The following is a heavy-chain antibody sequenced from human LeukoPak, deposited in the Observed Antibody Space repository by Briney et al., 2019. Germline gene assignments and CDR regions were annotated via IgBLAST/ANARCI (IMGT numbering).Heavy chain of an antibody. J-gene: IGHJ4*02. CDR1: GFTFSSYW. Sequence: GGSLRLSCAASGFTFSSYWMSWVRQAPGKGLEWVANIKQDGSEKYYVDSVKGRFTISRDNAKNSLYLQMNSLRAEDTAVYYCARGYSGYDFFFLGFDYWGQGTLVTVSS. D-gene: IGHD5-12*01. CDR2: IKQDGSEK. V-gene: IGHV3-7*03. CDR3: ARGYSGYDFFFLGFDY.